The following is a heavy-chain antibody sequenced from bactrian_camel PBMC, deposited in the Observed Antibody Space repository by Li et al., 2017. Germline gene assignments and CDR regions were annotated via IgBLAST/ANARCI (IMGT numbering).Heavy chain of an antibody. Sequence: VQLVESGGGSVQAGGSLRLSCTISEVPYTGNCLGWFRQAPGKEREGVAGIYLGDGITTYAEAVKGRFTISKDNAKNTLYLQMNGLKADDTALYFCAADMACSIRTMSLVTLFGYRGQGTQVTVS. V-gene: IGHV3S26*01. CDR2: IYLGDGIT. D-gene: IGHD4*01. CDR3: AADMACSIRTMSLVTLFGY. J-gene: IGHJ6*01. CDR1: EVPYTGNC.